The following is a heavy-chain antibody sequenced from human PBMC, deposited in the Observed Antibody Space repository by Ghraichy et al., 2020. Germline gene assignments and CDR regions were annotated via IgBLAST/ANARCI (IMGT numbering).Heavy chain of an antibody. CDR1: GGSISSYY. D-gene: IGHD6-13*01. CDR3: ARGSSSWYGYYYYYGMDV. J-gene: IGHJ6*02. V-gene: IGHV4-59*08. CDR2: IYYSGST. Sequence: ESLNISCTVSGGSISSYYWSWIRQPPGKGLEWIGYIYYSGSTNYNPSLKSRVTISVDTSKNQFSLKLSSVTAADTAVYYCARGSSSWYGYYYYYGMDVWGQGTTVTVSS.